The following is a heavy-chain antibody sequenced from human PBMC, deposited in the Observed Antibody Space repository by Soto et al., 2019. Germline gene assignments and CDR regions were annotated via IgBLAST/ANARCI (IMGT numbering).Heavy chain of an antibody. D-gene: IGHD2-2*01. J-gene: IGHJ4*02. Sequence: GGSLRLSCAASGFIFSSYWMHWVRQAPGKGLVWVSSIKSKTDGGTTDYAAPVKGRFTISRDDSKNTLYLQMNSLKTEDTAVYYCTTHIVVVPALTTTDLDYWGQGTLVTVSA. CDR1: GFIFSSYW. CDR2: IKSKTDGGTT. CDR3: TTHIVVVPALTTTDLDY. V-gene: IGHV3-15*07.